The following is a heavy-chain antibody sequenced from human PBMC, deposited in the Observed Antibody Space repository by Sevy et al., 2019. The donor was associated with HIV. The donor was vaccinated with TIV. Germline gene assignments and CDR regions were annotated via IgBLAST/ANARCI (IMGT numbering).Heavy chain of an antibody. CDR1: GYTFTVYS. V-gene: IGHV1-2*06. CDR3: ARGVAVPAQGHFEY. CDR2: INPNSGAT. J-gene: IGHJ4*02. D-gene: IGHD2-2*01. Sequence: ASVKVSCKASGYTFTVYSLHWVRQAPGQGLEWMGRINPNSGATNYAQKFQGRVTMTRDTSISTACMELSRLTSDDTAVYYCARGVAVPAQGHFEYWGQGTLVTVSS.